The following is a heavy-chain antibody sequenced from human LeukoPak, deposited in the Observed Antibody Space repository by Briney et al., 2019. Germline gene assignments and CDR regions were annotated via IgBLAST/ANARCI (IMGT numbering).Heavy chain of an antibody. Sequence: ASVKVSCKASGYTFTGYYMHWVRQAPGQGLEWMGWINPNSGGTNYAQKFQGRVTMTRDTSISTVYMELSRLRSDDTAVYYCARDDCSGGSCYSDSGWFDPWGQGTLVTVSS. CDR3: ARDDCSGGSCYSDSGWFDP. V-gene: IGHV1-2*02. D-gene: IGHD2-15*01. CDR1: GYTFTGYY. J-gene: IGHJ5*02. CDR2: INPNSGGT.